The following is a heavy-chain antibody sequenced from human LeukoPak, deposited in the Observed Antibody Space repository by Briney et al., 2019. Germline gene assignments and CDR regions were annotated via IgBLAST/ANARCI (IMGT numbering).Heavy chain of an antibody. CDR2: IISDGSST. CDR1: GLTFSRQW. D-gene: IGHD1-26*01. CDR3: ARDRGSYSGSYREYFQH. Sequence: RAPSGLTFSRQWKHCARQPRGKGGVCVSRIISDGSSTSYADSVKRRFTISRDNAKNTLYLQMNSLRAEDTAVYYCARDRGSYSGSYREYFQHWGQGTLVSVFS. V-gene: IGHV3-74*01. J-gene: IGHJ1*01.